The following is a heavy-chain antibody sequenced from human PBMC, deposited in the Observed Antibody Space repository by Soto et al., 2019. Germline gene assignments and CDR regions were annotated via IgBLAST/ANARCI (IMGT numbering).Heavy chain of an antibody. J-gene: IGHJ6*02. V-gene: IGHV3-21*01. CDR1: VFTFRTYT. CDR3: ARDRGYDAHDYYYNAMDV. Sequence: WWSLRLSCLASVFTFRTYTMNWGRQAPGKGLEWVSGIRGFSPYTFYAESVKGRFTISRDNAKNSLYLQMNSLGVEDTAVYYCARDRGYDAHDYYYNAMDVWGQGTTVTVSS. CDR2: IRGFSPYT. D-gene: IGHD2-15*01.